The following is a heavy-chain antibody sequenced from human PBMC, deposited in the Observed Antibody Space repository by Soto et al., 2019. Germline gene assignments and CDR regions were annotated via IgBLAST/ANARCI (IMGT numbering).Heavy chain of an antibody. Sequence: EVQLLESGGGLVQPGRSLRLSCAASGFTFSSYAMNWVRQAPGKGLEWVSAMSGTGGSTYYADSVKGRFTISRDNAKNTLYLQMNSLRVEDAAVFYCAKAGFSSGWSPSYFDYWGQGTVVTGSS. CDR2: MSGTGGST. J-gene: IGHJ4*02. D-gene: IGHD6-19*01. V-gene: IGHV3-23*01. CDR3: AKAGFSSGWSPSYFDY. CDR1: GFTFSSYA.